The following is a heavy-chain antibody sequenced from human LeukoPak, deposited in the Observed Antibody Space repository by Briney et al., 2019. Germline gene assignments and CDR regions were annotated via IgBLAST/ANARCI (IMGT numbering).Heavy chain of an antibody. J-gene: IGHJ4*02. CDR3: ARERSSGYDYRFDY. Sequence: GASVKVSCKASGGTFSSYAISWVRQAPGQGLEWMGGIIPIFGTANYAQKFQGRVTITADESTSTAYMELSSLRSEDTTVYYCARERSSGYDYRFDYWGQGTLVTVSS. CDR2: IIPIFGTA. CDR1: GGTFSSYA. D-gene: IGHD5-12*01. V-gene: IGHV1-69*13.